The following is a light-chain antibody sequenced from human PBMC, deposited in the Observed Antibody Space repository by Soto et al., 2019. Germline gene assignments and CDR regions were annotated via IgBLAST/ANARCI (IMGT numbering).Light chain of an antibody. J-gene: IGLJ2*01. CDR2: SNN. CDR3: VAWDDSLNGYVV. Sequence: QSVLTQPPSASGTPGQRVTISCSGSSSKIGSNTVNWYQQLPGTAPKLVIYSNNQRPSGVPDRFSGSKSGTSASLAIIGIQSEDEADYYCVAWDDSLNGYVVFGGGTKVTVL. V-gene: IGLV1-44*01. CDR1: SSKIGSNT.